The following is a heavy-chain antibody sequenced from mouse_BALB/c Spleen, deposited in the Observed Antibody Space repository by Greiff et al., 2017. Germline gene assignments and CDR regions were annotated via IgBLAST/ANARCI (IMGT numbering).Heavy chain of an antibody. D-gene: IGHD1-1*01. Sequence: QVQLQQPGAELVKPGASVKLSCKASGYTFTSYWMPWVKQRPGQGLEWIGEINPSNGRTNYNEKFKSKATLTVDKSSSTAYRQLSSLTSEESAVYYCARSTTVVALYAMDYWGQGTSVTVSS. CDR2: INPSNGRT. J-gene: IGHJ4*01. CDR1: GYTFTSYW. CDR3: ARSTTVVALYAMDY. V-gene: IGHV1S81*02.